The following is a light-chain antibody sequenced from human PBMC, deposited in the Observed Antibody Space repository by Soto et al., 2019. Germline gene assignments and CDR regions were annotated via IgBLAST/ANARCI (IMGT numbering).Light chain of an antibody. CDR1: QSISIW. CDR3: QQYSTYTPRT. V-gene: IGKV1-5*03. J-gene: IGKJ1*01. Sequence: DIQMTQSPSTLSASVGDRVTITGRASQSISIWLAWYQQKPGKAPKILIYKASSLESGVPSRFSGSGSGTEFTLTISSLQPDDFATYYCQQYSTYTPRTFGQGTKLDIK. CDR2: KAS.